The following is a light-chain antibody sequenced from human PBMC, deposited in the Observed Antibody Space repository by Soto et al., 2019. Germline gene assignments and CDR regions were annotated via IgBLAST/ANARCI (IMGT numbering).Light chain of an antibody. J-gene: IGKJ1*01. Sequence: DVQMTQSPSSVSASVGDRVTITCRASQDITKWLAWYQQKPGKAPKRLIYAVSSLQSGVPSRFSGSGSGTEFTLTISSLQPEDFATYYCQQYYSYWTFGQGTKVEIK. V-gene: IGKV1D-16*01. CDR2: AVS. CDR1: QDITKW. CDR3: QQYYSYWT.